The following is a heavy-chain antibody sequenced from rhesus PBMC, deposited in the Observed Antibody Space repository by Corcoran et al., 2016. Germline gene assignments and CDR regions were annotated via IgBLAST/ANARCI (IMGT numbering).Heavy chain of an antibody. Sequence: QVKLQDPGPGVVLPPENLSLTGAASGGSTRDCHRRIGLRKPPGKGLEWIWYIYGSSTRTNYNPSLKSRVTISKDTSKNQFSLKLSSVTAADTAVYYCARDGSNFDYWGQGVLVTVSS. CDR3: ARDGSNFDY. D-gene: IGHD4-29*01. CDR1: GGSTRDCHR. J-gene: IGHJ4*01. V-gene: IGHV4S10*01. CDR2: IYGSSTRT.